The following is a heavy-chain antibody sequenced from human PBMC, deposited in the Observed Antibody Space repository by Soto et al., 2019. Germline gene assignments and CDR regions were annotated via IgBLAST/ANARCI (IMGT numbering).Heavy chain of an antibody. CDR1: GYTFTSYG. CDR2: ISTYNGNT. D-gene: IGHD4-4*01. CDR3: AGDLTVILYAFDV. V-gene: IGHV1-18*01. Sequence: QVQLVQSGAEVKKPGASVKVSCKASGYTFTSYGITWVRQAPGQGLEWMGYISTYNGNTNYAQILQGRVTMTTARSTSTAYIELRRLRSDDTAVYYCAGDLTVILYAFDVWGQGTTVTVSS. J-gene: IGHJ6*02.